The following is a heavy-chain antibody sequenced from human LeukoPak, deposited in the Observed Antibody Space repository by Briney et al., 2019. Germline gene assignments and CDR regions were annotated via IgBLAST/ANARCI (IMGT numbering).Heavy chain of an antibody. CDR2: IYHSGST. Sequence: SETLSLTCAVSGGSISSSNWWSWVRQPPGKGLEWIGEIYHSGSTNYNPSLKSRVTISVDKSKNQFSLKLSSVTAADTAVYYCAREGVVVAATSMDVWGQGTTVTVSS. CDR3: AREGVVVAATSMDV. D-gene: IGHD2-15*01. J-gene: IGHJ6*02. CDR1: GGSISSSNW. V-gene: IGHV4-4*02.